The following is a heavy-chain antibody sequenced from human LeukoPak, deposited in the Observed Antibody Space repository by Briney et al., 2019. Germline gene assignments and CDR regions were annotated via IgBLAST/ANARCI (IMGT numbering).Heavy chain of an antibody. CDR2: IYYSGST. Sequence: SETLSLTCTVSGGSISSYYWSWIRQPPGKGLEWIGYIYYSGSTKYNPSLKSRVTISVDTSKNQFSLKLSSVTAADTAVYYCARSRSYQLLTFDYWGQGTLVPVSS. J-gene: IGHJ4*02. V-gene: IGHV4-59*01. CDR3: ARSRSYQLLTFDY. D-gene: IGHD2-2*01. CDR1: GGSISSYY.